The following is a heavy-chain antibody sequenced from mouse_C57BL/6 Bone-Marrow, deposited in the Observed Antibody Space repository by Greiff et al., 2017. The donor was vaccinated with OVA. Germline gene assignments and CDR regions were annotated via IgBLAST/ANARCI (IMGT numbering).Heavy chain of an antibody. CDR2: IWGDGST. Sequence: VQLQQSGPGLVAPSQSLSITCTVSGFSLTSYGVSWVRQPPGKGLEWLGVIWGDGSTNYHSALISSLGIRKDNSKSQVFLRLNSLQTEDTATYCGAKLWGGYFDYWGQGTTLTVSS. CDR3: AKLWGGYFDY. CDR1: GFSLTSYG. D-gene: IGHD1-1*02. V-gene: IGHV2-3*01. J-gene: IGHJ2*01.